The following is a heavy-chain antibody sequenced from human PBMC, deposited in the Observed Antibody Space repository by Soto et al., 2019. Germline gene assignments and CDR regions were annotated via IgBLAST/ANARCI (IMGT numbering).Heavy chain of an antibody. Sequence: QAGGSLRLSCAASEFTFSSYTMHWVRQAPGKGLEWVAVISYDGTNKYYADSVKGRFTISRDNSKNTLYLQMNSLRTEDTAVYYCARDYRYTSSWKLYDYYGMDVWGQGTTVTVSS. CDR1: EFTFSSYT. CDR3: ARDYRYTSSWKLYDYYGMDV. D-gene: IGHD6-13*01. V-gene: IGHV3-30-3*01. CDR2: ISYDGTNK. J-gene: IGHJ6*02.